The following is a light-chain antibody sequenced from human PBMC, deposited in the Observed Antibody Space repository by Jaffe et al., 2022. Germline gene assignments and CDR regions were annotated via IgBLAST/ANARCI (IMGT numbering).Light chain of an antibody. J-gene: IGKJ3*01. V-gene: IGKV1-33*01. CDR2: DAS. CDR1: QDISNY. CDR3: QQYDVVPPRVT. Sequence: DIQMTQSPSSLSASVGDRVSITCQASQDISNYLNWYQQKPGKAPKLLIYDASNLETGVPSRFSGSGSGTDFTFTISSLRPEDIATYYCQQYDVVPPRVTFGPGTKVDIK.